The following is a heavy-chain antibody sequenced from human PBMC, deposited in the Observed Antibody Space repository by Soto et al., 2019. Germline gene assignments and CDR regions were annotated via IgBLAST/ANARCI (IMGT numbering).Heavy chain of an antibody. CDR3: TRDGIWDKTGVDY. Sequence: KTGGSLRLSCTASGFTFGDYAMSWFRQAPGKGLEWVGFIRSKAYGGTTEYAASVKGRFTISRDDSKSIAYLQMNSLKTEDTAVYYCTRDGIWDKTGVDYWGQGTLVTVSS. CDR2: IRSKAYGGTT. D-gene: IGHD2-15*01. CDR1: GFTFGDYA. V-gene: IGHV3-49*05. J-gene: IGHJ4*02.